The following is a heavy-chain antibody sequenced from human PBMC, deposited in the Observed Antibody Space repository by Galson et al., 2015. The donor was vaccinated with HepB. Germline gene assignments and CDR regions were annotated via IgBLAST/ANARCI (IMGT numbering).Heavy chain of an antibody. CDR3: ARGREYSSGWSGNSDYYGMDV. CDR1: GYTFTSYD. CDR2: MNPNSGNT. V-gene: IGHV1-8*01. Sequence: SVKVSCKASGYTFTSYDINWVRQATGQGLEWMGWMNPNSGNTGYAQKFQGRVTMTRNTSISTAYMELSSLRSEDTAVYYCARGREYSSGWSGNSDYYGMDVWGQGTTVTVSS. J-gene: IGHJ6*02. D-gene: IGHD6-19*01.